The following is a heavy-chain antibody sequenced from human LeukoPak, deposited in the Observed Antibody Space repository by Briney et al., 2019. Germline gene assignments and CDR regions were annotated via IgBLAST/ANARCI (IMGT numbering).Heavy chain of an antibody. CDR3: ARVVGGVTTAYYYYMDV. CDR2: IYHSGST. Sequence: SETLSLTCTVSGYSISSGYYWGWIRQPPGKGLEWIGSIYHSGSTYYNPSLKSRVTISVDTSKNQFSLKLSSVTAADTAVYYCARVVGGVTTAYYYYMDVWGKGTTVTVSS. D-gene: IGHD4-17*01. V-gene: IGHV4-38-2*02. J-gene: IGHJ6*03. CDR1: GYSISSGYY.